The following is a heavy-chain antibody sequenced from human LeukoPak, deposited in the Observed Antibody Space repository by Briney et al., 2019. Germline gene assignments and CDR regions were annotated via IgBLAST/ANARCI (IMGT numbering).Heavy chain of an antibody. CDR2: ISSSGSTI. J-gene: IGHJ4*02. CDR3: AKSRYFDWLPASLYYFDY. V-gene: IGHV3-11*01. Sequence: GGSLRLSCAASGFTFSDYYMGWIRQAPGKGLEWVSYISSSGSTIYYADSVKGRFTIPRDNAKNSLYLQMNSLRAEDTAVYYCAKSRYFDWLPASLYYFDYWGQGTLVTVSS. D-gene: IGHD3-9*01. CDR1: GFTFSDYY.